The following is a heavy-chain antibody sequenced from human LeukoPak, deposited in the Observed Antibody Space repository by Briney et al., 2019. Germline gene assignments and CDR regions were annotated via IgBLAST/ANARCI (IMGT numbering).Heavy chain of an antibody. D-gene: IGHD6-13*01. CDR3: ARQIASAGTAGFDF. J-gene: IGHJ4*02. CDR1: GGSISSYY. CDR2: IYSTGST. Sequence: SSEILSLTCTVSGGSISSYYWSWVRQPAGKGLEWIGRIYSTGSTNYNPSLKSRVTMSVDTSKNQFSLRLRSVTAADTAVYYCARQIASAGTAGFDFWGQGALVTVSS. V-gene: IGHV4-4*07.